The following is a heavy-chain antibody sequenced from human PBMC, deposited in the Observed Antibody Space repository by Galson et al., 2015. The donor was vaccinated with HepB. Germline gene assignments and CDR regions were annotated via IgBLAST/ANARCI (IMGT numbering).Heavy chain of an antibody. D-gene: IGHD3-22*01. CDR2: ISYDGSNK. CDR3: ASAYYYDSSGQVDAFDI. V-gene: IGHV3-30-3*01. Sequence: SLRLSCAASGFTFSSYAMHWVRQAPGKGLEWVAVISYDGSNKYYADSVKGRFTISRDNSKNTLYLQMNSLRAEDTAVYYCASAYYYDSSGQVDAFDIWGQGTMVTVSS. J-gene: IGHJ3*02. CDR1: GFTFSSYA.